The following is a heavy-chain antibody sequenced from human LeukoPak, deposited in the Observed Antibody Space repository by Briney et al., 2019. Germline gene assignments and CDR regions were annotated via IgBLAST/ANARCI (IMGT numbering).Heavy chain of an antibody. D-gene: IGHD2-15*01. CDR2: ISSSSSYI. Sequence: GGSLRLSCAASGFTFSSYSMNWVRQAPGKGLEWVSSISSSSSYIYYADSVKGRFTISRDNAKNTLYLQMNSLRAEDTAVYFCVRDGQGSTPLDYWGQGTLVTVSS. V-gene: IGHV3-21*01. CDR1: GFTFSSYS. CDR3: VRDGQGSTPLDY. J-gene: IGHJ4*02.